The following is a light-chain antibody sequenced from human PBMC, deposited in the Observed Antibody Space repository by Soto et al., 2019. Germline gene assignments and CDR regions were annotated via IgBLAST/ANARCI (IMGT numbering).Light chain of an antibody. Sequence: DIQMTQFPSTLSGSVGDRVTITCRASQTISSWLAWYQQKPGKAPKLLIYKASTLKSGVPSRFSGSGSGTEFTLTISSLRLDDFATYYCQHYNSYSEAFGQGTNVDIK. V-gene: IGKV1-5*03. CDR2: KAS. CDR3: QHYNSYSEA. J-gene: IGKJ1*01. CDR1: QTISSW.